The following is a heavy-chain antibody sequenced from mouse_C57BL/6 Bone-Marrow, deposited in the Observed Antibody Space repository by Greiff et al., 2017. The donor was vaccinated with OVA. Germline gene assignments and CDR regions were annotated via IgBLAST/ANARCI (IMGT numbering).Heavy chain of an antibody. CDR3: ARSAGMGYGFDY. CDR1: GYTFTSYW. CDR2: IDPSDSYT. V-gene: IGHV1-59*01. Sequence: QVQLQQPGAELVRPGTSVKLSCKASGYTFTSYWMHWVKQRPGQGLEWIGVIDPSDSYTNYNQQFTGKATLTVDTSSSTAYMQLSSLTSEDSAFYYCARSAGMGYGFDYWGQGTTLTVSS. D-gene: IGHD4-1*01. J-gene: IGHJ2*01.